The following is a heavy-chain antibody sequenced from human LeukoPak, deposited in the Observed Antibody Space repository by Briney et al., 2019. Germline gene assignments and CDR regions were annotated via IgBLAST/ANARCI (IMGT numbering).Heavy chain of an antibody. CDR3: ARVKRFRRGSHAFDI. Sequence: SETLSLTCTVSGGSISSYYWSWNRQPPGKGLEWIGYIYYSGSTNYNPSLKSRVTISVDTSKNQFSLKLSSVTAADTAVYYCARVKRFRRGSHAFDIWGQGTMVTVSS. CDR2: IYYSGST. J-gene: IGHJ3*02. V-gene: IGHV4-59*01. CDR1: GGSISSYY. D-gene: IGHD5-24*01.